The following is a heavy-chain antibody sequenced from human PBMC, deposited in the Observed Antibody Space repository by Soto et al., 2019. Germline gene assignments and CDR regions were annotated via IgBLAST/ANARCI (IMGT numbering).Heavy chain of an antibody. D-gene: IGHD2-15*01. CDR1: GFPFSSYW. V-gene: IGHV3-7*03. CDR2: IKEDGSDK. J-gene: IGHJ4*02. CDR3: AKMGGQGFDE. Sequence: GGSLRLSCAASGFPFSSYWMSLVRQAPGKGLEWVANIKEDGSDKYYVDSVRGRFTISRDNARNSLFLQMNSLRADDTAVYYCAKMGGQGFDEWRQGAMITVSS.